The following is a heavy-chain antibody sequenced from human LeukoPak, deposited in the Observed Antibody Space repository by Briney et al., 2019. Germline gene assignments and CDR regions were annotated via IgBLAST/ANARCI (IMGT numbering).Heavy chain of an antibody. CDR1: GFTFSSYS. J-gene: IGHJ3*02. D-gene: IGHD6-13*01. CDR3: ARSSFTAAGTPDAFDI. V-gene: IGHV3-21*01. Sequence: GGSLRLSCAASGFTFSSYSMNWVRQAPGKGLEWVSSISSSSSYIYYADSVKGRFTISRDNAKNSLYLQMNSLRAEDTAVYYCARSSFTAAGTPDAFDIWGQGQWSPSLQ. CDR2: ISSSSSYI.